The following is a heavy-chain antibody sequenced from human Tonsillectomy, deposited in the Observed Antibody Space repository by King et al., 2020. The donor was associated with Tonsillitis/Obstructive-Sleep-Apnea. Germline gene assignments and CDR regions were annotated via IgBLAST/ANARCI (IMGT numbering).Heavy chain of an antibody. CDR2: ISGDGGST. Sequence: VQLVESGGGVVQPGGSLRLSCAASGFTFDDYAMHWVRQAPGKGLEWVSLISGDGGSTYYADSVKGRFTISRDNSKNSLYLQMNSLRTEDTALYYCAKELWAYYSGSVSYSPIDYWGQGTLVTVTS. CDR1: GFTFDDYA. CDR3: AKELWAYYSGSVSYSPIDY. D-gene: IGHD3-10*01. V-gene: IGHV3-43*02. J-gene: IGHJ4*02.